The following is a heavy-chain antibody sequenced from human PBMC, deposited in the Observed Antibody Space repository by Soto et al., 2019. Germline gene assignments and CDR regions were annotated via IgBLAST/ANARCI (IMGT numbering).Heavy chain of an antibody. Sequence: PSETLSLTCTVSGGSISSYYWSWIRQPPGKGLERIGYIYYSGSTNYNPSLKSRVTISVDTSKNQFSLKLSSVTAADTAVYYCARGGWLQLNPDAFDIWGQGTMVTVSS. CDR1: GGSISSYY. CDR3: ARGGWLQLNPDAFDI. CDR2: IYYSGST. D-gene: IGHD5-12*01. V-gene: IGHV4-59*01. J-gene: IGHJ3*02.